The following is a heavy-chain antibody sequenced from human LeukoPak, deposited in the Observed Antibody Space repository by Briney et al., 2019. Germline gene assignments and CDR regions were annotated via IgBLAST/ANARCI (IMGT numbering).Heavy chain of an antibody. CDR2: ISSSSSYI. V-gene: IGHV3-21*01. CDR3: ARLPRPNSGVGSSNAFDI. CDR1: GFTFSSYS. D-gene: IGHD6-19*01. Sequence: GGSLRLSCAASGFTFSSYSMNWVRQAPGKGLEWVSSISSSSSYIYYADSVKGRFTISRDNAKNSLYLQMNSLRAEDTAVYYCARLPRPNSGVGSSNAFDIWGQGTMVTVSS. J-gene: IGHJ3*02.